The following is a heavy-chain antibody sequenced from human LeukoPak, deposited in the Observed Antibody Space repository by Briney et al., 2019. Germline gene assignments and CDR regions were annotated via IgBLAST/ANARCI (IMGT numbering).Heavy chain of an antibody. Sequence: SETLSLTCTVSGYSISSGYYWGWIRQPPGKGLAWIGSIYHSGSTYYNPSLKSRVTISVDTSKNQFSLKLSSVTAADTAVYYCARAIAMVRGVIPLHGAIDIWGQGTMVTVSS. CDR2: IYHSGST. D-gene: IGHD3-10*01. CDR3: ARAIAMVRGVIPLHGAIDI. V-gene: IGHV4-38-2*02. J-gene: IGHJ3*02. CDR1: GYSISSGYY.